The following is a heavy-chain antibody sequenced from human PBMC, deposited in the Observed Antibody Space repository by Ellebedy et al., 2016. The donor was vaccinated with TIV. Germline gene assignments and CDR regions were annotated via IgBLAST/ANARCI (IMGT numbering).Heavy chain of an antibody. V-gene: IGHV4-61*02. Sequence: SETLSLTXTVSGGSISSGDYYWSWIRQPAGKGLEWFGRFYTSGSTNYNPSLKSRVTMSVDTSKNQFSLKLSSVTAADTAVYYCARQKRSGYYDILTGRPRGDAFDIWGQGTMVTVSS. CDR1: GGSISSGDYY. CDR3: ARQKRSGYYDILTGRPRGDAFDI. J-gene: IGHJ3*02. CDR2: FYTSGST. D-gene: IGHD3-9*01.